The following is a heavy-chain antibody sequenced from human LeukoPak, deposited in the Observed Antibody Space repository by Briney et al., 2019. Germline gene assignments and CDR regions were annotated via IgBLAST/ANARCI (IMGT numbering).Heavy chain of an antibody. CDR2: ISSSSSYI. V-gene: IGHV3-21*01. CDR3: ARKTYSGSPWAFDI. CDR1: GFTFSSYS. Sequence: PGGSLRLSCAASGFTFSSYSMNWVRQAPGKGLEWVSSISSSSSYIYYADSVKGRFTISRDNAKNSLYLRMNSLRAEDTAVYYCARKTYSGSPWAFDIWGQGTMVTVSS. D-gene: IGHD1-26*01. J-gene: IGHJ3*02.